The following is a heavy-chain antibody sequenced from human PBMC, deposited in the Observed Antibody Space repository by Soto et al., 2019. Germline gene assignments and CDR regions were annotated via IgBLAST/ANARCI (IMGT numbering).Heavy chain of an antibody. V-gene: IGHV3-73*01. D-gene: IGHD3-10*01. CDR1: GFTFSGSA. CDR3: TCGSGSYYKFDS. CDR2: IRSKANSYAT. Sequence: EVQLVESGGGLVQPGGSLKLSCAASGFTFSGSAMHWVRQASGKGLEWVGRIRSKANSYATADAASVKGRFTISRDDSKTTAYLQMNSLKTEDTAVYYCTCGSGSYYKFDSWGQGNLVNVSS. J-gene: IGHJ4*02.